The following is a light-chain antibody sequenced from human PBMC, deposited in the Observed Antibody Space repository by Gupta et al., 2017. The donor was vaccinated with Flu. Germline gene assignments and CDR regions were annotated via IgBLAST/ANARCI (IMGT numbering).Light chain of an antibody. J-gene: IGKJ1*01. V-gene: IGKV3-20*01. CDR1: QSVSSSY. CDR2: GAS. Sequence: LVLTQSPDPLSLSPGERATLSCSASQSVSSSYLAWYQQKPGQAPRLLIYGASSRATGIPDRFSGSGSGTDFTLTISRLEPEDFAVYYCQQYGSSPRTFGQGTKVEIK. CDR3: QQYGSSPRT.